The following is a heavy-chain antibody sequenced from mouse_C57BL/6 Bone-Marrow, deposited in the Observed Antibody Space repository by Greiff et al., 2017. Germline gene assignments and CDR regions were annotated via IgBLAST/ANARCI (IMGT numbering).Heavy chain of an antibody. D-gene: IGHD1-1*01. J-gene: IGHJ4*01. Sequence: QVHVKQPGAELVRPGSSVKLSCKASGYTFTSYWMHWVKQRPIQGLEWIGNIDPSDSETHYNQKFKDKATLTVDKSSSTAYMQHSSLTSEDSAVYYCARLGASTGSSYEDARDYWGQGTSVTVSS. CDR2: IDPSDSET. CDR3: ARLGASTGSSYEDARDY. CDR1: GYTFTSYW. V-gene: IGHV1-52*01.